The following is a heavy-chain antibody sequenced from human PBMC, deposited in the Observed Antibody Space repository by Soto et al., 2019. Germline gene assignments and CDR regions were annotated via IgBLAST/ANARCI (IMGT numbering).Heavy chain of an antibody. Sequence: QVQLVQSGAEVKKPGASVKVSCKASGGTFSSYAISWVRQAPGQGLEWMGGIIPIFGTANYAQKFQGRVTITADESMSTAYMELSSLRSEDTAVYYCSRGAGSRYDYYYYGMDVWGQGTTVTVSS. CDR3: SRGAGSRYDYYYYGMDV. V-gene: IGHV1-69*12. CDR1: GGTFSSYA. J-gene: IGHJ6*02. D-gene: IGHD6-13*01. CDR2: IIPIFGTA.